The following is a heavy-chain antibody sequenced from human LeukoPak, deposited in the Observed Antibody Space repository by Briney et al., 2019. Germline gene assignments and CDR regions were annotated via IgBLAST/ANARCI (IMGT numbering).Heavy chain of an antibody. Sequence: PGGSLSLSCAVSVFTFTSYSMICVRRAPGKGLEWVSTSGTNTYYADSVKGRFTISRDNSKNTLFLQMNSLRAEDTAVYHCARDKWLDYWGQGTLVTVSS. CDR3: ARDKWLDY. CDR1: VFTFTSYS. D-gene: IGHD5-24*01. CDR2: SGTNT. J-gene: IGHJ4*02. V-gene: IGHV3-23*01.